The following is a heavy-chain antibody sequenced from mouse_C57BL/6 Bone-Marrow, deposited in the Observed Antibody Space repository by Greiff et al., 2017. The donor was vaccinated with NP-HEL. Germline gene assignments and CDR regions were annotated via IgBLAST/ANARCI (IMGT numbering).Heavy chain of an antibody. CDR2: IYPRSGNT. CDR1: GYTFTSYG. J-gene: IGHJ2*01. D-gene: IGHD3-2*01. Sequence: QSCKASGYTFTSYGISWVKQRTGQGLEWIGEIYPRSGNTYYNEKFKGKATLTADKSSSTAYMELRSLTSEDSAVYFCARRQLYYFDYWGQGTTLTVSS. CDR3: ARRQLYYFDY. V-gene: IGHV1-81*01.